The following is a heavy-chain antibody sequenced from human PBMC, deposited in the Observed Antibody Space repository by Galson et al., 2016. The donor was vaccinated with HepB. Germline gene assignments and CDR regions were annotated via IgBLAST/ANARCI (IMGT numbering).Heavy chain of an antibody. Sequence: LSLTCSASGDSVNSDFHYWSWLRQPPGKGLEWIGYIYHSGRTKFNPSLKSRVTMSVDTSKSQFSLKLTSVTAADTAVYYCARMIIVTRGIDYWGQGTLVTVSP. D-gene: IGHD3-22*01. J-gene: IGHJ4*02. CDR3: ARMIIVTRGIDY. V-gene: IGHV4-61*01. CDR2: IYHSGRT. CDR1: GDSVNSDFHY.